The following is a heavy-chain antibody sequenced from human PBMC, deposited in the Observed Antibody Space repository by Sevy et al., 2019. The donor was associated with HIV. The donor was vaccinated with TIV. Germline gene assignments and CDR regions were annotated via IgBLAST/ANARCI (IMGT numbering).Heavy chain of an antibody. J-gene: IGHJ4*02. CDR1: GFTVSSNY. V-gene: IGHV3-53*01. CDR2: LYTGGTT. Sequence: GGSLRLSCAASGFTVSSNYMSCVRQAPGKGLEWVSVLYTGGTTYYADSVKGRFTISRDNSKNTLFLQMNGLRADDTAVYYCARGGGAYCGDNCIRAIEYWGQGTLVTVSS. D-gene: IGHD2-21*02. CDR3: ARGGGAYCGDNCIRAIEY.